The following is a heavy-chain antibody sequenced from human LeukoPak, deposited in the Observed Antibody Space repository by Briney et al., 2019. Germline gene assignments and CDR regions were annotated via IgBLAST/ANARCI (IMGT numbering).Heavy chain of an antibody. V-gene: IGHV1-2*04. CDR1: GYTFTGYY. J-gene: IGHJ4*02. CDR2: INPNSGGT. CDR3: ARDNGYSSGWPHRGGFDY. D-gene: IGHD6-19*01. Sequence: ASVKVSCKASGYTFTGYYMHWVRQAPGQGLEWMGWINPNSGGTNYAQKFQGWVTMTRDTSISTAYMELSRLRFDDTAVYYCARDNGYSSGWPHRGGFDYWGQGTLVTVSS.